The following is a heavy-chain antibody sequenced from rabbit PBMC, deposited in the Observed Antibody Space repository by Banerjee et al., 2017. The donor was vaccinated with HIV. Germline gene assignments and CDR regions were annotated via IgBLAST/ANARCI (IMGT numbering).Heavy chain of an antibody. D-gene: IGHD1-1*01. CDR3: ARYISGSGYYGL. J-gene: IGHJ6*01. CDR1: GFSFSYKYV. CDR2: INTSSANT. Sequence: QEQLVESGGGLVKPEGSLTLTCTASGFSFSYKYVMCWVRQAPGKGLEWIACINTSSANTVYASWAKGRFTISKTSSTTVTLQMTSLTDADTATYFCARYISGSGYYGLWGPGTLVTVS. V-gene: IGHV1S45*01.